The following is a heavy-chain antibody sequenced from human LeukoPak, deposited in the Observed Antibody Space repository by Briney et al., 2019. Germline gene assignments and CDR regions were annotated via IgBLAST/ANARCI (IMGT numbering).Heavy chain of an antibody. Sequence: PSETLSLTCTVSGGSISSYYWSWIRQPAGKGLEWIGRIYSSGSTNYNPSLKSRVTMSVDTSKDQFSLKLSSVTAADTAVYYCARGQYHLLYWYFDLWGRGTLVTVSS. CDR2: IYSSGST. CDR3: ARGQYHLLYWYFDL. CDR1: GGSISSYY. V-gene: IGHV4-4*07. D-gene: IGHD2-2*01. J-gene: IGHJ2*01.